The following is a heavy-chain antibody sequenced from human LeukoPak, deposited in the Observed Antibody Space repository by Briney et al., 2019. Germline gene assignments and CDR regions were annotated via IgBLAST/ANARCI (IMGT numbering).Heavy chain of an antibody. D-gene: IGHD6-13*01. Sequence: PGGSLRLSCAASGFTFSSYSMNWVRQAPGKGLEWVSYISSSSSTIYYADSVKGRFTISRDNAKNSLYLQMNSLRDEDTAVYYCARGSSSWYRVLNFDYWGQGTLVTVSS. J-gene: IGHJ4*02. CDR3: ARGSSSWYRVLNFDY. CDR1: GFTFSSYS. CDR2: ISSSSSTI. V-gene: IGHV3-48*02.